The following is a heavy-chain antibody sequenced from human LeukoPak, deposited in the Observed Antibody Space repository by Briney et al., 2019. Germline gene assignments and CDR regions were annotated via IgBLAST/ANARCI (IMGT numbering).Heavy chain of an antibody. V-gene: IGHV4-38-2*01. Sequence: SETLSLTCAVSGYSITSGYYWSWIRQPPGKGLEWIGNIYHSGSTYYNPSLKSRVTISVDTSKNQFSLKLSSVTAADTAVYYCARLPHLSSGWFDPWGQGTLVTVSS. D-gene: IGHD6-19*01. J-gene: IGHJ5*02. CDR2: IYHSGST. CDR1: GYSITSGYY. CDR3: ARLPHLSSGWFDP.